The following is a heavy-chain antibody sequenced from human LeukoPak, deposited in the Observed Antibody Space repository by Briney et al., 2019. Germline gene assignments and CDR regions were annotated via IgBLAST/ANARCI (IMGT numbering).Heavy chain of an antibody. CDR1: GFTFSSYE. V-gene: IGHV3-48*03. Sequence: GGSLRLSCAASGFTFSSYEMNWVRQAPGEGLEWVSYISSSGSTIYYADSVKGRFTISRDNAKNSLYLQMNSLRAEDTAVYYCAKRGENDYGAIDYWGQGTLVTVSS. J-gene: IGHJ4*02. CDR2: ISSSGSTI. CDR3: AKRGENDYGAIDY. D-gene: IGHD4-17*01.